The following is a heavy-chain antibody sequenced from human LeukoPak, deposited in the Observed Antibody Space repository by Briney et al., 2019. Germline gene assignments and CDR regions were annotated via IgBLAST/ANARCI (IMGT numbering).Heavy chain of an antibody. CDR1: GFTFSSYA. Sequence: GGSLRLSCAASGFTFSSYARGWVRQAPGEGLEWVSGIGGSGGNTYYADSVKGRFTISRDSSRNTLYLQMNNLRGDDTAVYYCAKKEVISSGEWYFGLWGRGTLVTVSS. D-gene: IGHD6-19*01. CDR2: IGGSGGNT. V-gene: IGHV3-23*01. J-gene: IGHJ2*01. CDR3: AKKEVISSGEWYFGL.